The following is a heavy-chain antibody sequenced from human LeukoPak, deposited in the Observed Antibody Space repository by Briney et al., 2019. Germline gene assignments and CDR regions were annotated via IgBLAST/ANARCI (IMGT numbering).Heavy chain of an antibody. V-gene: IGHV4-39*07. Sequence: SETLSLTCTVSGGSISSSSYYWGWIRQPPGKGLEWIGSIYHSGSTYYNPSLKSRVTISVDTSKNQFSLKLSSVTAADTAVYYCARGTYYYDSSGYPDAFDIWGQGTMVTVSS. D-gene: IGHD3-22*01. CDR2: IYHSGST. CDR3: ARGTYYYDSSGYPDAFDI. CDR1: GGSISSSSYY. J-gene: IGHJ3*02.